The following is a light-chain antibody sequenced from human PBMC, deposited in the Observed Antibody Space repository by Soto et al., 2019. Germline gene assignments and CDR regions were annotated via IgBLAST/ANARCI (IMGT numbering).Light chain of an antibody. CDR2: KTS. CDR3: QQYSTYWS. V-gene: IGKV1-5*03. CDR1: ESISNW. J-gene: IGKJ1*01. Sequence: DIQMTQSPSTLSASVGDRVTITCRASESISNWLAWFQQKPGKAPKLLIHKTSTLESGVPSRFSGSGSGTEFTLTISSLQPDDFAPYFCQQYSTYWSFGQGTKVEIK.